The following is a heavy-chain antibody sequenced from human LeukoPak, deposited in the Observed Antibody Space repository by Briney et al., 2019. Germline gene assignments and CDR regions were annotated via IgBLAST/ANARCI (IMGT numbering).Heavy chain of an antibody. V-gene: IGHV1-46*01. CDR1: GYTFTSYY. Sequence: ASVKVSCKASGYTFTSYYIHWVRQAPGLGFEWMGIINPSGGSTAYAQKFQGRVTVTRDTSTSTVYMELSSLRSEDTAVYYCARDFEYADYGGASDIWGQGTMVTVSS. CDR3: ARDFEYADYGGASDI. J-gene: IGHJ3*02. CDR2: INPSGGST. D-gene: IGHD4-17*01.